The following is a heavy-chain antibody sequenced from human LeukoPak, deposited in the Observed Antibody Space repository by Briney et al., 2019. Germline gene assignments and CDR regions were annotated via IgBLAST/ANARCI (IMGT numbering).Heavy chain of an antibody. V-gene: IGHV3-9*03. Sequence: GGSLRLSCAASGFTFSSYSMNWVRQAPGKGLEWVSGITWNSDNIEYADSVKGRFTISRDNAKNSLYLQMNSLRAEDMALYYCAKGGGGRLTYYYYMDVWGKGTTVTVSS. D-gene: IGHD3-16*01. CDR3: AKGGGGRLTYYYYMDV. CDR1: GFTFSSYS. J-gene: IGHJ6*03. CDR2: ITWNSDNI.